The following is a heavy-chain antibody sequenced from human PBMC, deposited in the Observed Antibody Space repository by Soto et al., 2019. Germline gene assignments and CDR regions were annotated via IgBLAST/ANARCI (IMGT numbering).Heavy chain of an antibody. Sequence: QVPLQESGPGLVKPSETLSLSCTVSGGSISNYYWSWFRQTPGKGLEWIGYVHDSWGSNYNPSLKSRVAISLDTSKSQFSLKLTSVTATDTAVYDCARQGLGALHGLVDFWGQWTTVTVSS. V-gene: IGHV4-59*08. CDR3: ARQGLGALHGLVDF. D-gene: IGHD1-26*01. J-gene: IGHJ6*02. CDR1: GGSISNYY. CDR2: VHDSWGS.